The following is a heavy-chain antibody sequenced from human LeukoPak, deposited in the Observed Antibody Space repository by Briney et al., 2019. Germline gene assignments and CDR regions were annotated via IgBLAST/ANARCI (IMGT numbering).Heavy chain of an antibody. CDR3: VGQFLTGAG. V-gene: IGHV3-23*01. D-gene: IGHD3-9*01. J-gene: IGHJ1*01. CDR1: GFTFSNYA. CDR2: ISERGDTT. Sequence: GGSLRLSGAASGFTFSNYAMNWVRQAPGKGLEWVSSISERGDTTDYADSVKGRSTISRDNSKYTLYLQMNSLRAEDTAVYYCVGQFLTGAGWGQGTLVTVSS.